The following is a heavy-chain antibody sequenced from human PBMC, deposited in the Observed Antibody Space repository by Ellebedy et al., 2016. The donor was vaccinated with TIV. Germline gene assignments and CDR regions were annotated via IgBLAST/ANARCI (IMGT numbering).Heavy chain of an antibody. V-gene: IGHV3-23*01. CDR2: LSGSGGTT. Sequence: GGSLRLSXAASGFTFSSYAMSWVRQAPGKGLEWVSVLSGSGGTTYYADSVKGRFTISRDNSKNTLYLEMNSLRTEDTAVYYCAPLRLWFGELLSSDYWGQGTRVTVSS. J-gene: IGHJ4*02. CDR1: GFTFSSYA. D-gene: IGHD3-10*01. CDR3: APLRLWFGELLSSDY.